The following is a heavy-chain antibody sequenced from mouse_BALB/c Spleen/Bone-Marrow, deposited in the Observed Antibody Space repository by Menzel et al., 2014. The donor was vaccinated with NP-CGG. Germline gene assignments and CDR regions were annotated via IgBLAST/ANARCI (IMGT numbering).Heavy chain of an antibody. Sequence: QVQLQQSGAELVKPGASVKLSCKASGYTFTSYWMYWVKQRPGQGLEWIGEINPSNGRTNYNEKFKSKATLTVDKSSSTAYMQLSSLTSEDSAVYYCARTYFDYWGQGTTLTVSS. CDR2: INPSNGRT. V-gene: IGHV1S81*02. CDR3: ARTYFDY. CDR1: GYTFTSYW. J-gene: IGHJ2*01.